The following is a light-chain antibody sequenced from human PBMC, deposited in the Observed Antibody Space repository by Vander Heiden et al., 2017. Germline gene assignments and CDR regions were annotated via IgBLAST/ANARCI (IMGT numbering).Light chain of an antibody. CDR2: NDS. Sequence: SYELTQPPSVSVSPGQTARITCSGDALPKQYAYWYQQKPGQAPVLVIYNDSERPSGIPERFSGSSSGTTVTLTISGVQAEDEADYYWQSADSSGTYVFGTGTKVTVL. J-gene: IGLJ1*01. CDR1: ALPKQY. CDR3: QSADSSGTYV. V-gene: IGLV3-25*03.